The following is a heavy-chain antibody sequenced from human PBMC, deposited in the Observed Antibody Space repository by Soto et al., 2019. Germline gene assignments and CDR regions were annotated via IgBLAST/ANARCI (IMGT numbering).Heavy chain of an antibody. CDR2: ISSRSDYI. V-gene: IGHV3-21*04. CDR3: TKDSGYDSTD. D-gene: IGHD3-9*01. J-gene: IGHJ4*02. Sequence: WGSLRLSCAASGFTFSTYSMNWVRQAPGKGLEWVSSISSRSDYIYYADSVKGRFTISRDNSKSTLYLQMHSLRVEDTALYYCTKDSGYDSTDWGLGTLVTVSS. CDR1: GFTFSTYS.